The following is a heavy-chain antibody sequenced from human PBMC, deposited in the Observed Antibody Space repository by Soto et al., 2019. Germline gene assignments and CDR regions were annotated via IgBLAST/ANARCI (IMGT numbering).Heavy chain of an antibody. CDR2: ISGSGGST. CDR3: AKGVVVPAAIQPDYYYYYGMDV. J-gene: IGHJ6*02. CDR1: GFTFSSYA. Sequence: GGSLRLSCAASGFTFSSYAMSWVRQAPGKGLEWVSAISGSGGSTYYADSVKGRFTISRDNSKNTLYLQMNSLRAEDTAVYYCAKGVVVPAAIQPDYYYYYGMDVWGQGTTVTVSS. V-gene: IGHV3-23*01. D-gene: IGHD2-2*01.